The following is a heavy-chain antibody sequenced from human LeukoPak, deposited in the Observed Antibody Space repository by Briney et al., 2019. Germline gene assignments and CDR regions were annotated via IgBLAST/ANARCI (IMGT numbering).Heavy chain of an antibody. Sequence: GLSLRLSCASSVFTFSSYAMSWVRHAPAKGLEWVSAISGSGGSTYYADSVKGRFPISRDNSKNTLYLQMNSLRAEDTAVYYCAKYPGRMAWGQGTLVTVSS. D-gene: IGHD2-15*01. CDR2: ISGSGGST. CDR3: AKYPGRMA. V-gene: IGHV3-23*01. J-gene: IGHJ5*02. CDR1: VFTFSSYA.